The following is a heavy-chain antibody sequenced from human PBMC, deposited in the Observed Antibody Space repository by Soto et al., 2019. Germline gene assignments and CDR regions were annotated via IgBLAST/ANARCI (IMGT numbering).Heavy chain of an antibody. CDR1: GFTFSSYA. CDR3: ARERRRRNYYDSSGYFVAFDI. J-gene: IGHJ3*02. V-gene: IGHV3-30-3*01. Sequence: QVQLVESGGGVVQPGRSLRLSCAASGFTFSSYAMHWVRQAPGKGLEWVAVISYDGSNKYYADSVKGRFTISRDNSKNTLYLQMNSLRAEDTAVYYCARERRRRNYYDSSGYFVAFDIWGQGTMVTVSS. D-gene: IGHD3-22*01. CDR2: ISYDGSNK.